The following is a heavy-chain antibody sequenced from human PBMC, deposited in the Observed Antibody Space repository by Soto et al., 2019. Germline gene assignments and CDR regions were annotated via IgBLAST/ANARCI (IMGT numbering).Heavy chain of an antibody. CDR3: AKGLYCSSTSCYINYGMDV. J-gene: IGHJ6*02. CDR2: ISYDGSNK. Sequence: GALRLSCAASGFTFSSYGMHWVRQAPGKGLEWVAVISYDGSNKYYADSVKGRFTISRDKSKNTLYLQMNGLRAEDTAVYYCAKGLYCSSTSCYINYGMDVWGQGTTVTVSS. D-gene: IGHD2-2*02. V-gene: IGHV3-30*18. CDR1: GFTFSSYG.